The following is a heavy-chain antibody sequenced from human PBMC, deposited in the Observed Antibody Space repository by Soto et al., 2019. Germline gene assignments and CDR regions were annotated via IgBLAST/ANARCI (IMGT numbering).Heavy chain of an antibody. CDR2: ISGSGGST. CDR1: GFTFSSYA. D-gene: IGHD6-19*01. J-gene: IGHJ4*02. V-gene: IGHV3-23*01. Sequence: EVQLLESGGGLVQPGWSLRLSCAASGFTFSSYAMSWVRQAPGKGLEWVSAISGSGGSTYYADSVKGRFTISRDNSKNTLYLQMTSLRAEDTAVYYCAKDSIAVAGAFDYCGQGTLVTVSS. CDR3: AKDSIAVAGAFDY.